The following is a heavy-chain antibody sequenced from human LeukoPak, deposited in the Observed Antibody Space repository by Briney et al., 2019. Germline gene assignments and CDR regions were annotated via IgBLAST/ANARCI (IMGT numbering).Heavy chain of an antibody. D-gene: IGHD6-19*01. J-gene: IGHJ4*02. Sequence: AGSLRLSCAASGFTFSSYAMHWVRQAPGKGLEWVAVISYDGSNKYYADSVKGRFTISRDNSKNTLYLQMNSLRAEDTAVYYCARVSSGWYYDYWGQGTLVTVSS. CDR3: ARVSSGWYYDY. CDR1: GFTFSSYA. V-gene: IGHV3-30-3*01. CDR2: ISYDGSNK.